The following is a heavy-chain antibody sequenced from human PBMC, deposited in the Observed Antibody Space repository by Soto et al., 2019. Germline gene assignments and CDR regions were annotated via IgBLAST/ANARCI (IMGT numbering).Heavy chain of an antibody. V-gene: IGHV1-2*02. J-gene: IGHJ6*02. Sequence: ASVKVSCTASGYTFTGYYIHWVREAPGQGLEWMGWINPQTGGTSYAQKFQGRVTLSRDTSINTAYLELSRLRFDDAAVYFCARERYQVISDGMDVWGQGXTVTVSS. D-gene: IGHD2-2*01. CDR1: GYTFTGYY. CDR3: ARERYQVISDGMDV. CDR2: INPQTGGT.